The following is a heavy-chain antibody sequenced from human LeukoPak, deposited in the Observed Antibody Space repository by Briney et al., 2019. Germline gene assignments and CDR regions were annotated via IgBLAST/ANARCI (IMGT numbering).Heavy chain of an antibody. CDR1: GFTFSSYG. CDR3: ARESEYYYDSSGYYPKGSDY. Sequence: GGSLRLSCAASGFTFSSYGMHWVHQAPGKGLEWVAVIWYDGSNKYYADSVKGRFTISRDNSKNTLYLQMNSLRAEDTAVYYCARESEYYYDSSGYYPKGSDYWGQGTLVTVSS. D-gene: IGHD3-22*01. CDR2: IWYDGSNK. V-gene: IGHV3-33*01. J-gene: IGHJ4*02.